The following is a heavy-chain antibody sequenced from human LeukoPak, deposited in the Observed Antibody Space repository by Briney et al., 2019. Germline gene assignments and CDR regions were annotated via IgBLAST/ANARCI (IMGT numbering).Heavy chain of an antibody. CDR2: ITHNGST. CDR1: GGSFSGYY. D-gene: IGHD6-13*01. J-gene: IGHJ4*02. CDR3: ARRSAAAGNFDS. V-gene: IGHV4-34*01. Sequence: PSETLSLTCVVYGGSFSGYYWSWIRQPPGKGLEWIGEITHNGSTNYNPSLKSRLTISLDTSKNQFSLILRSVTAADTAVYYCARRSAAAGNFDSWGQGTLVTVSS.